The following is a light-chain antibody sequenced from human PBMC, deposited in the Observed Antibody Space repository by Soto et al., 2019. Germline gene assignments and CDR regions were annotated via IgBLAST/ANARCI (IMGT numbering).Light chain of an antibody. V-gene: IGKV3-20*01. CDR1: QSISIY. J-gene: IGKJ1*01. CDR2: DAY. Sequence: EIVLTQSPGTLSLSPGERATLSCRASQSISIYLAWYQQKPGQAPRLLIYDAYNRATGIPARFSGSGSGTDFTLTIRRLEPEDFAVYYCKQYISSPWTFGQGTKVDIK. CDR3: KQYISSPWT.